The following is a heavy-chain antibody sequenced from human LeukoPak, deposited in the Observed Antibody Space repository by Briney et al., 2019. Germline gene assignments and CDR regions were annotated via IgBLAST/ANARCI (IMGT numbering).Heavy chain of an antibody. CDR3: ARGWGGSHYVWGSYRSPPPFDY. J-gene: IGHJ4*02. Sequence: SETLSLTCAVYGGSFSGYYWSWIRQPPGKGLEWIGEINHSGSTNYNPPLKSRVTISVDTSKNQFSLKLSSVTAADTAVYYCARGWGGSHYVWGSYRSPPPFDYWGQGTLVTVSS. D-gene: IGHD3-16*02. CDR1: GGSFSGYY. CDR2: INHSGST. V-gene: IGHV4-34*01.